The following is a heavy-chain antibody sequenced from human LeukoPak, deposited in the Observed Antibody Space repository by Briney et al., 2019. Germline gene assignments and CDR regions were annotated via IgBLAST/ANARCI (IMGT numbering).Heavy chain of an antibody. Sequence: SETLSLTCTVSGGSISSYYWSWIRQPPGKGLEWIGYIYYSGSTNYNPSPKSRVTISVDTSKNQFSLKLSSVTAADTAVYYCARHLPYNTVTFDYWGQGTLVTVSS. V-gene: IGHV4-59*08. J-gene: IGHJ4*02. CDR1: GGSISSYY. D-gene: IGHD4-17*01. CDR3: ARHLPYNTVTFDY. CDR2: IYYSGST.